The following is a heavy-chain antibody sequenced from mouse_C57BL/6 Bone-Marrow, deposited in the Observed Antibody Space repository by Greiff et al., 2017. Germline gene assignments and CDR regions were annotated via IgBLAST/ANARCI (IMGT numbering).Heavy chain of an antibody. CDR1: GFTFSDYY. V-gene: IGHV5-12*01. CDR3: ARDEMDY. CDR2: ISNGGGSN. Sequence: EVQGVESGGGLVQPGGSLKLSCAASGFTFSDYYMYWVRQTPEKRLEWVAYISNGGGSNYYPDTVKGRFTISRDNAKNTLYLQMSRLKSEDTAMYYCARDEMDYWGQGTSVTVSS. J-gene: IGHJ4*01.